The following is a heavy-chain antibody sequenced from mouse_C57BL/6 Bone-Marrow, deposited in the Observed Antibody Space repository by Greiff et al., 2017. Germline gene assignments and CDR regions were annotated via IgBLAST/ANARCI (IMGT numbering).Heavy chain of an antibody. CDR1: GFTFSSYG. CDR3: ARRLRWYFDV. V-gene: IGHV5-6*01. Sequence: EVQLQQSGGDLVKPGGSLKLSCAASGFTFSSYGMSWVRPTPDKRLEWVATISSGGSYTYYPDSVKGRFTISRDNAKITLYLQMRSLKSEDTAMYYCARRLRWYFDVWCTGTTVTVSS. J-gene: IGHJ1*03. D-gene: IGHD1-1*01. CDR2: ISSGGSYT.